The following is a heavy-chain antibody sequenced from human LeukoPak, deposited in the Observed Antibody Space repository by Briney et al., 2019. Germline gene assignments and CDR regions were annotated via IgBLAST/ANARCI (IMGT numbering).Heavy chain of an antibody. V-gene: IGHV1-46*01. CDR3: ARGGSAYSRGYYFVVDY. D-gene: IGHD3-22*01. CDR1: GYTFTSYY. Sequence: ASVKVSCKASGYTFTSYYMHWVRQAPGQGLEWMGIINPSGGSTSYAQKFQGRVTMTRDTSTSTVYMELSSLRSEDTAVYYCARGGSAYSRGYYFVVDYWGQGTLVTVSS. CDR2: INPSGGST. J-gene: IGHJ4*02.